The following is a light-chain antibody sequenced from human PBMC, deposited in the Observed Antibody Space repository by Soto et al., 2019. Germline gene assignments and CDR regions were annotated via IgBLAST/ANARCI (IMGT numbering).Light chain of an antibody. Sequence: EIVLTQSPATLSLSPGERATLSCRASQSVSSSSLAWYQQKPGQAPRLLIYGASTRATGIPDRFSGSESGTDFTLIISRLEPEDFAVYYCQQYGSSPSFGGGTKVEIK. CDR1: QSVSSSS. CDR3: QQYGSSPS. J-gene: IGKJ4*01. CDR2: GAS. V-gene: IGKV3-20*01.